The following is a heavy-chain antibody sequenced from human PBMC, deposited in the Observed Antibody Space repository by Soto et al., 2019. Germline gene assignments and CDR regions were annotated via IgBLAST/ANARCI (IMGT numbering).Heavy chain of an antibody. CDR1: GFTFDDYA. J-gene: IGHJ3*02. CDR2: ISWDGGST. CDR3: AKGIPLGGAFDI. D-gene: IGHD3-16*01. Sequence: GGSLRLSCAASGFTFDDYAMHWVRQAPGKGLEWVSLISWDGGSTYYADSVKGRFTISRDNSKNSLYLQMNSLRAEDTALYYCAKGIPLGGAFDIWGQGTMVTVSS. V-gene: IGHV3-43D*03.